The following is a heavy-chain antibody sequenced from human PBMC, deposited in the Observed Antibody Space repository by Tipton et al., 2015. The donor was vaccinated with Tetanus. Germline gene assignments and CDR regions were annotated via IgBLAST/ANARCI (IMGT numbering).Heavy chain of an antibody. Sequence: TLSLTCSVSGGSISSYYWTWIRQPPGRGLEWIGFVHYSGRTNYSPSLGSRVSLSVDTSKNQFSLNLSSVTAADTAVYYCARIGWPQQNKPAFDIWGQGTMVTVSS. J-gene: IGHJ3*02. CDR2: VHYSGRT. V-gene: IGHV4-59*01. CDR3: ARIGWPQQNKPAFDI. CDR1: GGSISSYY. D-gene: IGHD6-19*01.